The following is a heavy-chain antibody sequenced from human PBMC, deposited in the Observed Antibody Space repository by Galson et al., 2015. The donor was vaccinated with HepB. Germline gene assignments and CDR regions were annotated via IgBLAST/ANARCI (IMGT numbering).Heavy chain of an antibody. CDR1: GDDISSRYY. J-gene: IGHJ4*02. CDR2: IYYSGST. D-gene: IGHD1-1*01. CDR3: ARQRWNEGVDFDY. Sequence: ETLSLTCTVSGDDISSRYYWGWIRQSPGKGLEWVGNIYYSGSTFYNPSLKSRVTISVDTSKNQFPLKLHSVTAADTAVYYCARQRWNEGVDFDYWGQGTLVTVSS. V-gene: IGHV4-39*01.